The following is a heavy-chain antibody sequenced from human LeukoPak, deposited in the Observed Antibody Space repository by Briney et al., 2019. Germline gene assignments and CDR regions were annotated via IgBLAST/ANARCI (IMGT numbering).Heavy chain of an antibody. D-gene: IGHD5-24*01. CDR1: GFTFSSYS. V-gene: IGHV3-21*01. Sequence: GRCLRLSRAASGFTFSSYSMNWVRQAPGKGLEWVLSISSSSSYIYYADSVKGRFTISRDNAKNSLYLQMNSLRAEDTAVYYCARDGYNYAGSDYWGQGTLVTVSS. CDR3: ARDGYNYAGSDY. J-gene: IGHJ4*02. CDR2: ISSSSSYI.